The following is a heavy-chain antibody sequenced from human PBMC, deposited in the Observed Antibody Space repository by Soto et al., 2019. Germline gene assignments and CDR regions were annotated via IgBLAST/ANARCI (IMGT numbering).Heavy chain of an antibody. V-gene: IGHV4-59*08. D-gene: IGHD3-16*02. CDR1: GGSINSYY. Sequence: SETLSLTCTVSGGSINSYYWSWIRQPPGKGLEWIGYIYYSGSTNYNPSLKSRVTMSVDTSKNQFSLKLSSVTAADTAVYYCARLYGLDAFDIWGQGTMVTVSS. CDR2: IYYSGST. CDR3: ARLYGLDAFDI. J-gene: IGHJ3*02.